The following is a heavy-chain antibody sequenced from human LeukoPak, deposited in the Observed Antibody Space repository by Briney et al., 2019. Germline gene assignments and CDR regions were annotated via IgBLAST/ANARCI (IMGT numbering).Heavy chain of an antibody. V-gene: IGHV1-2*02. Sequence: ASVKVSCKASGYTFTGYYMHWVRQAPGQGLEWMGWINPNSGGTNYAQKFQGRVTMTRDTSISTAHMELSRLRSDDTAVYYCARVAYSSSWYGDNWFDPWGQGTLVTVSS. J-gene: IGHJ5*02. D-gene: IGHD6-13*01. CDR1: GYTFTGYY. CDR3: ARVAYSSSWYGDNWFDP. CDR2: INPNSGGT.